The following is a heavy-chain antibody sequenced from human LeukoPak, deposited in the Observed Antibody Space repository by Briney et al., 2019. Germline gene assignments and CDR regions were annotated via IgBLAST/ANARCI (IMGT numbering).Heavy chain of an antibody. CDR1: GFTFSNYW. Sequence: GGSLRLSCAASGFTFSNYWMHWVRQAPGKGLVWVSGIIPSGHTTYYADSVRGRFTISRDNSRNTLYLQMNSLRAEDTAVYYCAKDDRWLQFCCWGQGTLVTVSA. CDR2: IIPSGHTT. V-gene: IGHV3-23*01. J-gene: IGHJ4*02. CDR3: AKDDRWLQFCC. D-gene: IGHD5-24*01.